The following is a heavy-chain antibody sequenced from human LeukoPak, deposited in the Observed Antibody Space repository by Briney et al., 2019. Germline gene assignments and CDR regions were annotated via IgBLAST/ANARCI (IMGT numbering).Heavy chain of an antibody. CDR3: AKDLGTVAGPTDYYYYYYGMDV. D-gene: IGHD6-19*01. Sequence: PGGSLRLSCAVSGITLSNYGMSWVRQAPGKGLEWVSLISGDGGSTYYADSVKGRFTISRDNSKNSLYLQMNSLRTEDTALYYCAKDLGTVAGPTDYYYYYYGMDVWGQGTTVTVSS. CDR2: ISGDGGST. J-gene: IGHJ6*02. V-gene: IGHV3-43*02. CDR1: GITLSNYG.